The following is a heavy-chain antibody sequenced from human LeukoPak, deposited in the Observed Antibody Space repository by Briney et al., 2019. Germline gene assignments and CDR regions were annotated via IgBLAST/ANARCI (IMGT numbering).Heavy chain of an antibody. J-gene: IGHJ4*02. Sequence: GESLKISCKGSGYIFTSYWIGWVRQMPGKGLEWMGIIYPGDSDTRYSPSFQGQVTISADKSISTAYLQWSSLKASDTAMYYCARGWARYCSSTSCYLIDYWGQGTLVTVSS. V-gene: IGHV5-51*01. CDR3: ARGWARYCSSTSCYLIDY. CDR1: GYIFTSYW. CDR2: IYPGDSDT. D-gene: IGHD2-2*01.